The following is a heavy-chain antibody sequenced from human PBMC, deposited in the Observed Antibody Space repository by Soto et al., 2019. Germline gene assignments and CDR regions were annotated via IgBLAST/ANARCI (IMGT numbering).Heavy chain of an antibody. D-gene: IGHD3-9*01. CDR2: IYYSGST. CDR3: ARGGEYYDFLTDRYTHYLDY. Sequence: SETLSLTCAVSGGSISSNNWWTWVRQSPGKGLEWIGEIYYSGSTYYNPSLKSRLTLSVDRSKDQFSLKLTSVTAVDTAMYYCARGGEYYDFLTDRYTHYLDYWGQGTLVTVSS. J-gene: IGHJ4*02. CDR1: GGSISSNNW. V-gene: IGHV4-4*02.